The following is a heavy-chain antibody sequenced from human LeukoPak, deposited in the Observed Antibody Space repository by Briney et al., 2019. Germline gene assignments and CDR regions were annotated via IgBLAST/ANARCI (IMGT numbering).Heavy chain of an antibody. D-gene: IGHD2/OR15-2a*01. CDR2: IRYDGSNK. J-gene: IGHJ4*02. Sequence: GGSLRLSCAASGFTFSSYGMHWVRQAPGKGLEWVAFIRYDGSNKYYADSVKGRFTISRDNSKNTLYLQMNSLRAEDTAVYYCAKDHLQLSSPGYWGQGTLVTVSS. V-gene: IGHV3-30*02. CDR3: AKDHLQLSSPGY. CDR1: GFTFSSYG.